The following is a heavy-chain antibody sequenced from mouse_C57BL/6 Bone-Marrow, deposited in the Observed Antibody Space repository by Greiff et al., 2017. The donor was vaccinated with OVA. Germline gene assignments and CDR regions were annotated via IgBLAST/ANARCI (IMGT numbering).Heavy chain of an antibody. D-gene: IGHD2-4*01. Sequence: QVQLQQPGAELVKPGASVKLSCKASGYTFTSYWMHWVKQRPGRGLEWIGRIDPNSGGTKYNEKFKSKATLTVDKPSSTAYMQLSSLTSEDSAVCYCAREADYDYDEGPWFAYWGQGTLVTVSA. CDR2: IDPNSGGT. J-gene: IGHJ3*01. CDR3: AREADYDYDEGPWFAY. V-gene: IGHV1-72*01. CDR1: GYTFTSYW.